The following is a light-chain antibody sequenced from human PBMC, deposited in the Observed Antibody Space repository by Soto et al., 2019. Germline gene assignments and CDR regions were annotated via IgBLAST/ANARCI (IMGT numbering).Light chain of an antibody. CDR2: GTS. Sequence: EIVLTQSPGTLSLSPGERATLSCRASQSVSSSYLAWYQQKPGQAPRLLIYGTSSRATAIPDRFSGSGSGTDFTLTISRLESEDFAMYYCQQYGSSSRTSAQG. CDR3: QQYGSSSRT. CDR1: QSVSSSY. V-gene: IGKV3-20*01. J-gene: IGKJ5*01.